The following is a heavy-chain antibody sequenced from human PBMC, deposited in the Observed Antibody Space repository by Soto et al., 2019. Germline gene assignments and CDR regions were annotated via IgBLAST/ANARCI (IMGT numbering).Heavy chain of an antibody. CDR2: IIPIVGTP. J-gene: IGHJ6*02. V-gene: IGHV1-69*06. D-gene: IGHD4-17*01. Sequence: QVQLMQSGAEVRKPGSSVTVSCKASGGTFSSNPISWVRQTPGQGLEWMGGIIPIVGTPHYARRFLDRVTLTADRSTHTGFMELTSLTSEDTATYYCARDLSAVKRLESFKYYRMDVWGQGTTVTVS. CDR1: GGTFSSNP. CDR3: ARDLSAVKRLESFKYYRMDV.